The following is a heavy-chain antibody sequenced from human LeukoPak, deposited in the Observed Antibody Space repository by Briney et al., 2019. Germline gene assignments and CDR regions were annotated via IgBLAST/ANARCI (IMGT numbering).Heavy chain of an antibody. J-gene: IGHJ4*02. CDR3: AKPSGSYSKRFDY. D-gene: IGHD1-26*01. CDR1: GGSFSGYY. V-gene: IGHV4-34*01. CDR2: INHSGSA. Sequence: PSETLSLTCAVYGGSFSGYYWSWLRQPPGKGLEWIGEINHSGSANCNPSLKSRVTISVDTSKNQFSLKLSSVTAADTAVYYCAKPSGSYSKRFDYWGQGTLVTVSS.